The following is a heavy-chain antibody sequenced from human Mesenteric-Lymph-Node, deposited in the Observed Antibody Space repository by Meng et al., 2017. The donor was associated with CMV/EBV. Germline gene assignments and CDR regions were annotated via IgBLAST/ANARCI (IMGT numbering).Heavy chain of an antibody. CDR2: INPNSGDT. Sequence: YTFTDYYRHWVRQAPGQGLDWMGRINPNSGDTDYAQKFQGRVTMTRDTSISTAYMELSSLTSEDTAVYYCARDYRTTVTSGAGYYFDYWGQGALVTVPQ. CDR3: ARDYRTTVTSGAGYYFDY. J-gene: IGHJ4*02. D-gene: IGHD4-17*01. V-gene: IGHV1-2*06. CDR1: YTFTDYY.